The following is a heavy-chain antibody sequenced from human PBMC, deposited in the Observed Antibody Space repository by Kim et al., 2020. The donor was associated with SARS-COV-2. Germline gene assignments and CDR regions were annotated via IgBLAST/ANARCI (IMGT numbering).Heavy chain of an antibody. Sequence: SETLSLTCTVSVGSISTGSYYWGWIRQPPGKGLEWIGSMYYVGSAYYNSSLKSRVTISLGSSKNQFSLNLSSVTAADTAVYYCARGKDYYDSSGYVPHYFDYWGQGTLGTVSS. CDR3: ARGKDYYDSSGYVPHYFDY. CDR2: MYYVGSA. V-gene: IGHV4-39*07. D-gene: IGHD3-22*01. J-gene: IGHJ4*02. CDR1: VGSISTGSYY.